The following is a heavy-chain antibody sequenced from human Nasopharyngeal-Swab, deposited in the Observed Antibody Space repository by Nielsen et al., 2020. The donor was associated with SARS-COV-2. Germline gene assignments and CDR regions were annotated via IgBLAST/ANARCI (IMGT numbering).Heavy chain of an antibody. J-gene: IGHJ4*02. CDR2: IKSDGSST. D-gene: IGHD3-10*01. CDR3: ATDKFYNAYD. Sequence: GGSLRLSCAASGFTFSSYWMHWVRQAPGKGLVWVARIKSDGSSTSYADSVKGRFTISRANAKNTLYLQMNSLRAEDTAVYYCATDKFYNAYDWGQGTLVTVSS. V-gene: IGHV3-74*01. CDR1: GFTFSSYW.